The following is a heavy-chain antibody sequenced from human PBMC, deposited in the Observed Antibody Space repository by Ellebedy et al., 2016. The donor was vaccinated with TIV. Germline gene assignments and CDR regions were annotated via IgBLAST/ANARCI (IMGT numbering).Heavy chain of an antibody. D-gene: IGHD2-15*01. J-gene: IGHJ6*03. V-gene: IGHV3-74*01. CDR3: ARSYCSGGKCYYSMDV. CDR1: GFIFRWYW. Sequence: PGGSLRLSCAASGFIFRWYWMYWVRQAPGKGLVWVARISGDASGTNQADSVKGRFTISRDNAKDTVYLQMHSLRVEDTAVYYCARSYCSGGKCYYSMDVWGQGTTVTVSS. CDR2: ISGDASGT.